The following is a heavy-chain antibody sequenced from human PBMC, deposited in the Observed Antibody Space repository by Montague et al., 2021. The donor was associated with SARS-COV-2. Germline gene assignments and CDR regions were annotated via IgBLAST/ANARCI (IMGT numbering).Heavy chain of an antibody. CDR3: SRPGLGSWALDA. V-gene: IGHV4/OR15-8*01. CDR2: IYHSGDY. Sequence: SETLSLTCAVSGGSISDNNWWTGLLHSPPKGPEWVVEIYHSGDYNFKASLRSRVITSVVKTTNQFSLKMTSLTAADTSVYYCSRPGLGSWALDAWGQGTSVTVSS. D-gene: IGHD3-10*01. J-gene: IGHJ5*02. CDR1: GGSISDNNW.